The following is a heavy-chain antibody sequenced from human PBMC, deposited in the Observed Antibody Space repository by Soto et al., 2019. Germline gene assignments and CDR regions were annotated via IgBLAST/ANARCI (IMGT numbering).Heavy chain of an antibody. V-gene: IGHV3-7*01. J-gene: IGHJ3*02. CDR1: GFTFSSYW. Sequence: GGSLRLSCAASGFTFSSYWMSWVRQAPGKGLEWVANIKQDGSEKYYVDSVKGRFTISRDNAKNSLYLQMNSLRAADTAVYYCARLYSSGTPGAFDIWGQGTMVTVSS. CDR2: IKQDGSEK. CDR3: ARLYSSGTPGAFDI. D-gene: IGHD6-19*01.